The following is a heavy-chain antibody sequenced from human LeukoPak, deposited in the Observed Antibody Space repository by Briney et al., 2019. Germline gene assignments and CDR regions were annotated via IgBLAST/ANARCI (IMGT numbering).Heavy chain of an antibody. D-gene: IGHD3-10*01. CDR2: INHSGST. CDR1: GGSFSGYY. CDR3: ARPRVGRASFFDY. J-gene: IGHJ4*02. V-gene: IGHV4-34*01. Sequence: SETLSLTCAVYGGSFSGYYWSWIRQPPGKGLEWIGEINHSGSTNYNPSLKSRVTISVDTSKNQFSLKLSSVTAADTAVYYCARPRVGRASFFDYWGQGTLVTVSS.